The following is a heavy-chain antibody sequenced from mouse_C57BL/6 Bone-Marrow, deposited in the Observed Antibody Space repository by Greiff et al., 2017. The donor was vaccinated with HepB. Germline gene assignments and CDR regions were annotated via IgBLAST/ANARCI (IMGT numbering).Heavy chain of an antibody. J-gene: IGHJ2*01. CDR3: ARGRDY. Sequence: VQLQQSGPGLVKPSQSLSLTCSVTGYSITSGYYWNWIRQFPGNKLEWMGYISYDGSNNYNPSLKNRISITRDTSKNQFFLKLDSVTTEDTATYYCARGRDYWGQGTTLTVSS. CDR2: ISYDGSN. CDR1: GYSITSGYY. V-gene: IGHV3-6*01.